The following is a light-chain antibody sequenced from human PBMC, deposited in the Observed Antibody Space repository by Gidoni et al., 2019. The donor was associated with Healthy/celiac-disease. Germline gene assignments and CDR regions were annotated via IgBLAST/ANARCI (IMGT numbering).Light chain of an antibody. V-gene: IGKV1-39*01. Sequence: DIQMTQSPSSLSASVGDRVTITCQASQSISSYLNWYQQKPGKAPKLLIYAASSLQSGVPSRFSGSGSGTDFTLTISSLQPEDVATYYCQQSYSTPPTFGQGTKVEIK. CDR1: QSISSY. CDR3: QQSYSTPPT. J-gene: IGKJ1*01. CDR2: AAS.